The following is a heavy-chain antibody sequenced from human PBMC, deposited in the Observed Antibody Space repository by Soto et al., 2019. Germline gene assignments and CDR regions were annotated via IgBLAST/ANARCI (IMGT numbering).Heavy chain of an antibody. CDR3: ASNHYYGSGSYWAYYYYYGMDV. Sequence: SETLSLTCAVSGGSISSGGYSWSWIRQPPGKGLEWIGYIYHSGSTNYNPSLKSRVTISVDTSKNQFSLKLSSVTAADTAVYYCASNHYYGSGSYWAYYYYYGMDVWGQGTTVTVSS. CDR1: GGSISSGGYS. CDR2: IYHSGST. D-gene: IGHD3-10*01. V-gene: IGHV4-30-2*01. J-gene: IGHJ6*02.